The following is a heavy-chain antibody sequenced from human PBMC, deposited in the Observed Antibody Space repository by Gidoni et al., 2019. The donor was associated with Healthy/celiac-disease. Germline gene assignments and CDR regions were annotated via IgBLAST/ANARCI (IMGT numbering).Heavy chain of an antibody. CDR3: TTNDYDSSGYYSYY. D-gene: IGHD3-22*01. V-gene: IGHV3-15*01. CDR2: IKSKTDGGTT. CDR1: GFTFSNAW. J-gene: IGHJ4*02. Sequence: ASGFTFSNAWMSWVRQAPGKGLEWVGRIKSKTDGGTTDYAAPVKGRFTISRADSKNTLYLQMNSLKTEDTAVYYCTTNDYDSSGYYSYYCFQGTLVTVSS.